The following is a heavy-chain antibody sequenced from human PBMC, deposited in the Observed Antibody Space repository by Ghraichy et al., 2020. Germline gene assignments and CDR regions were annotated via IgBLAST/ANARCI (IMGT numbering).Heavy chain of an antibody. CDR2: IIPIFGTA. D-gene: IGHD6-13*01. V-gene: IGHV1-69*13. Sequence: SVKVSCKASGGTFSSYAISWVRQAPGQGLEWMGGIIPIFGTANYAQKFQGRVTITADESTSTAYMELSSLRSEDTAVYYCARSSSSWTSDNYYYYGMDVWGQGTTVTVSS. CDR1: GGTFSSYA. CDR3: ARSSSSWTSDNYYYYGMDV. J-gene: IGHJ6*02.